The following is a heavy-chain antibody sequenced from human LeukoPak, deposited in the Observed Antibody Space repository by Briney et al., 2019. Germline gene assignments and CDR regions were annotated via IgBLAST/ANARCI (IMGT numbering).Heavy chain of an antibody. D-gene: IGHD3-3*01. CDR2: ISAYNGNT. CDR1: GYTFTCYY. Sequence: ASVKVSCKASGYTFTCYYIHWVRQAPGQGLEWMGWISAYNGNTNYAQKLHGRVTMTTDTSTSTAYMELKSLRSDDPAVYYCARDHLDFWSGYYSYYYYYYMDVWGKGTTVTVSS. J-gene: IGHJ6*03. V-gene: IGHV1-18*04. CDR3: ARDHLDFWSGYYSYYYYYYMDV.